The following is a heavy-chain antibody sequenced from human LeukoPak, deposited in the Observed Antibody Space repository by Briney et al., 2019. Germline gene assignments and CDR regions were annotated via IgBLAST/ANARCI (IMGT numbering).Heavy chain of an antibody. V-gene: IGHV3-23*01. CDR3: AKDLTDGYSGYDRRFLL. D-gene: IGHD5-12*01. J-gene: IGHJ4*02. CDR1: GFTFRSHW. CDR2: ISGSGGST. Sequence: PGGSLRLSCAGSGFTFRSHWMNWVRQAPGKGLEWVSAISGSGGSTYYADSVKGRFTISRDNSKNTLYLQMNSLRAEDTAVYYCAKDLTDGYSGYDRRFLLWGQGTLVTVSS.